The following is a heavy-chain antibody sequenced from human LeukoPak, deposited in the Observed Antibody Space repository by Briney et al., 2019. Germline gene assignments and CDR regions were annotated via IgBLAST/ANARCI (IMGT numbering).Heavy chain of an antibody. D-gene: IGHD3-9*01. V-gene: IGHV3-30*02. CDR2: IWYDGSNK. J-gene: IGHJ6*02. CDR3: AKAVHYDTLAGPGRDHYYYYGMDV. Sequence: GGSLRLSCAASGFTFSSYGMHWVRQAPGKGLEWVAVIWYDGSNKYYADSVKGRFTISRDNSKNTLYLQMNSLRAEDTAVYYCAKAVHYDTLAGPGRDHYYYYGMDVWGQGTTVTVSS. CDR1: GFTFSSYG.